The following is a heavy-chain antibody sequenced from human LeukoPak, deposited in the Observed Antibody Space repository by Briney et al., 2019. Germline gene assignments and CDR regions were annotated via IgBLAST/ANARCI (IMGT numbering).Heavy chain of an antibody. V-gene: IGHV4-39*07. D-gene: IGHD2-15*01. J-gene: IGHJ4*02. CDR1: AGSIIRNDSY. Sequence: SETLSLTCTASAGSIIRNDSYWAWVRQPPGKGLEWVASIFYSGSTFYNPSLHSRVSISIDTSKNQFSLKLSSVTAADTAVYYCARVGYCSGGSCLDYWGQGTLVTVSS. CDR2: IFYSGST. CDR3: ARVGYCSGGSCLDY.